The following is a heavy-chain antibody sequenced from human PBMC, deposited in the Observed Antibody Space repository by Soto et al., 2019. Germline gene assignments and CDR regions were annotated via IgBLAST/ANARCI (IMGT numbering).Heavy chain of an antibody. CDR3: AGGGVRGVITRTRDYYGMDV. CDR1: GYSFTRYW. CDR2: IYPGDSDT. J-gene: IGHJ6*02. V-gene: IGHV5-51*01. D-gene: IGHD3-10*01. Sequence: GGSLKISCKGSGYSFTRYWIGWVRQMPGKGLEWMGIIYPGDSDTRYSPSFQGQVTISADKSISTAYLQWSSLKAPDTAMYYCAGGGVRGVITRTRDYYGMDVWGQGTTVTVSS.